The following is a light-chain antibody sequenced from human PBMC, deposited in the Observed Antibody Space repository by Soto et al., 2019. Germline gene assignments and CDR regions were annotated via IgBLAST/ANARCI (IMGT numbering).Light chain of an antibody. CDR2: EVN. J-gene: IGLJ1*01. CDR1: SSDVGGYNY. V-gene: IGLV2-14*01. CDR3: SSYSSTSTPYV. Sequence: QSVLAQPASVSGSPGQSITISCTGTSSDVGGYNYVSWYQQHPGKAPKLMIFEVNSRPSGVSNRFSGSKSGSAASLTISGLQAEDEADYYCSSYSSTSTPYVFGGGTKVTVL.